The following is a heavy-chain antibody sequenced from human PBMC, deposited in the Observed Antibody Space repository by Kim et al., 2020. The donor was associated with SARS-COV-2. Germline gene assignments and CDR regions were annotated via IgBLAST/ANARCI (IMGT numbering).Heavy chain of an antibody. V-gene: IGHV4-34*01. CDR2: INHSGST. J-gene: IGHJ4*01. Sequence: SETLSLTCAVYGGSFSGYYWSWIRQPPGKGLEWIGEINHSGSTNYNPSLKSRVTISVDTSKNQFSLKLSPVTAADTAVYYCARGHGRCGGDCYSSYYFD. D-gene: IGHD2-21*02. CDR1: GGSFSGYY. CDR3: ARGHGRCGGDCYSSYYFD.